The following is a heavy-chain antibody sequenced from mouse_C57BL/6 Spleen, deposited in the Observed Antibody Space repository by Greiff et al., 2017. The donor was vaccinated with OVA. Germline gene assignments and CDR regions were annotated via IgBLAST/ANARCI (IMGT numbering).Heavy chain of an antibody. J-gene: IGHJ1*03. V-gene: IGHV3-6*01. CDR2: ISYDGSN. Sequence: VQLQQSGPGLVKPSQSLSLTCSVTGYSITSGYYWNWLRQFPGNKLEWMGYISYDGSNNYNPSLKNRISITRDTTKNQFFLKLNSVTTEDTATYYCARNYGSSYGYFDVWGTGTTVTVSS. CDR3: ARNYGSSYGYFDV. CDR1: GYSITSGYY. D-gene: IGHD1-1*01.